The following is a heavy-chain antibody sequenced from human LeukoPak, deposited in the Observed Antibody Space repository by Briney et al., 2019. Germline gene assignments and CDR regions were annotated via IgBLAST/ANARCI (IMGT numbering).Heavy chain of an antibody. CDR2: IYPDDSDDSDT. D-gene: IGHD3-16*01. V-gene: IGHV5-51*03. CDR1: GYSFTNYW. CDR3: ARGGIDDARRPEYSQY. J-gene: IGHJ1*01. Sequence: KPGESLKISCKGSGYSFTNYWIGWVRQMPGKGLEWMGIIYPDDSDDSDTRYSPSFQDHVTISVDTSLSTAHLQWHSLKASDTAMYYCARGGIDDARRPEYSQYWGQGTLVAVSS.